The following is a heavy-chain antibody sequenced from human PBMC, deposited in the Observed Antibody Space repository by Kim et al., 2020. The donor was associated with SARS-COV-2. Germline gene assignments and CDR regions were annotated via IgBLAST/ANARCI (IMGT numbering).Heavy chain of an antibody. D-gene: IGHD1-26*01. J-gene: IGHJ6*03. Sequence: NPSLTSRVTISVDTSKNQFSLKLSSVTAADSAVYYCARGGDVWNYYYMDVWGKGTTITVSS. V-gene: IGHV4-59*09. CDR3: ARGGDVWNYYYMDV.